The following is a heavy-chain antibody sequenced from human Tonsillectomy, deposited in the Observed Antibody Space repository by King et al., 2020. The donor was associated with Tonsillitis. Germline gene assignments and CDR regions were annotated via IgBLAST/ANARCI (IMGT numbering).Heavy chain of an antibody. CDR2: INSDGSST. D-gene: IGHD4-17*01. Sequence: VQLVESGGGLVQPGGSLRLSCAASGFTFSSYWMHWVRQAPGKGLVWVSRINSDGSSTSYADSVKGRFTISRDNAKNKLYLQMNSLRAADTAVYYCPRANDYGDYASSPLDYWGQGTLVTVSS. CDR3: PRANDYGDYASSPLDY. J-gene: IGHJ4*02. V-gene: IGHV3-74*01. CDR1: GFTFSSYW.